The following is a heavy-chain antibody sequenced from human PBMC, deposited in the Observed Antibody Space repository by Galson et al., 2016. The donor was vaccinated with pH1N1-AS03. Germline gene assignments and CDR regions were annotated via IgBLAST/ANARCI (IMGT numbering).Heavy chain of an antibody. CDR1: GFTFSTLW. CDR3: ARASGYCRSTSCRGDAFDI. CDR2: IKQDESEK. V-gene: IGHV3-7*03. Sequence: SLRLSCAASGFTFSTLWMTWVRQAPGKGLEWVANIKQDESEKYYVDSVKGRFTISRDNAKNSLYLQMNSLRAEDTAVYYCARASGYCRSTSCRGDAFDIWGQGTMVTVSS. D-gene: IGHD2-2*01. J-gene: IGHJ3*02.